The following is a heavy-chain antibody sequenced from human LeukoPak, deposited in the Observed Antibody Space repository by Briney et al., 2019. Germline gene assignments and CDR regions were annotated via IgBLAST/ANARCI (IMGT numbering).Heavy chain of an antibody. CDR3: ARDPRYSGYDPDY. CDR2: IYPRDGST. V-gene: IGHV1-46*01. J-gene: IGHJ4*02. CDR1: GYTFTSNY. Sequence: GASVTVSCKASGYTFTSNYIHWVRQAPGQGLEWMGMIYPRDGSTSYAQKFQGRVTMTRNTSISTAYMELGSLRSEDTAVYYCARDPRYSGYDPDYWGQGTLVTVSS. D-gene: IGHD5-12*01.